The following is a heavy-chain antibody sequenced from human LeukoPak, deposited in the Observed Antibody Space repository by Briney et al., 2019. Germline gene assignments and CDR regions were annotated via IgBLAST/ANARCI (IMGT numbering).Heavy chain of an antibody. Sequence: GGSLRLSCAASGFTFRSYSMNWVRQAPGKGLEWVSSITSSSSYIYYADSVKGRFTISRDNAKDSLYLQMNSLRAEETAVYYCARDKYYYDVSGYYPTYGMDVWGQGTTVTVSS. V-gene: IGHV3-21*01. CDR3: ARDKYYYDVSGYYPTYGMDV. CDR2: ITSSSSYI. D-gene: IGHD3-22*01. J-gene: IGHJ6*02. CDR1: GFTFRSYS.